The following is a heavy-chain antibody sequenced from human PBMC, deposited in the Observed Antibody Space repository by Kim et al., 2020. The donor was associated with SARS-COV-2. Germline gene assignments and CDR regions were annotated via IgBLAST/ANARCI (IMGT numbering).Heavy chain of an antibody. J-gene: IGHJ4*02. CDR3: AKDRRTTKHATNTAFDY. Sequence: VKGRFTISRDNSKNTLYLQMNSLRAEDTAVYYCAKDRRTTKHATNTAFDYWGQGTLVTVSS. D-gene: IGHD5-18*01. V-gene: IGHV3-30*02.